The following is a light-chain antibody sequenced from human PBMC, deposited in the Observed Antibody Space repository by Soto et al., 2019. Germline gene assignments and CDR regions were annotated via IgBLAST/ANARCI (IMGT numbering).Light chain of an antibody. CDR1: QGISKY. Sequence: DIQMTQSPSSLSASVGDRVTITCRASQGISKYLAWYQQKPGKVPKLLIYATSALQSGVPSRFSGSSSGSGTDFTLTISSLQPEDVATYYCQKYNSAPPPFGQGTKVEI. J-gene: IGKJ1*01. CDR3: QKYNSAPPP. V-gene: IGKV1-27*01. CDR2: ATS.